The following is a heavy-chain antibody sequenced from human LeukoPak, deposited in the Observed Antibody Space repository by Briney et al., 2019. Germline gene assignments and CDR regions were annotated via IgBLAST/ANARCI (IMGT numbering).Heavy chain of an antibody. CDR2: IYCSGST. D-gene: IGHD3-10*01. V-gene: IGHV4-31*03. CDR1: GGSISSGGYY. J-gene: IGHJ3*02. Sequence: SETLSLTCTVSGGSISSGGYYWSWIRQHPGKGLEWIGYIYCSGSTFYNPSLSRRVTVSVDTSKNQFSLRLSSVTAADTAVYYCARRTGGPGSYWPPDIWGQGTMVTVSS. CDR3: ARRTGGPGSYWPPDI.